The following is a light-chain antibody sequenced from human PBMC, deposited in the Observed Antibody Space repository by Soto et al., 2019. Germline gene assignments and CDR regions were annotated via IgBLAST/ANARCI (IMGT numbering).Light chain of an antibody. CDR3: QQYGGSSGT. CDR2: AAS. CDR1: QSVSSSY. V-gene: IGKV3-20*01. Sequence: EIVLTQSPGTLSLSPGERATLSCRASQSVSSSYLAWYRQKPGQAPRLLIYAASSRATGISDRFSGSGSGTDFTLTISRLEPEDFAVYYCQQYGGSSGTFGQGTKVEIK. J-gene: IGKJ1*01.